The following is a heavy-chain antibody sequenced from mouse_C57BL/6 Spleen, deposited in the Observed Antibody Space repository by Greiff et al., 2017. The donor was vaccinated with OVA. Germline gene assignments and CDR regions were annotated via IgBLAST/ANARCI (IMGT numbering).Heavy chain of an antibody. CDR3: ASGGWALFDY. V-gene: IGHV1-61*01. J-gene: IGHJ2*01. CDR1: GYTFTSYW. Sequence: QVQLKQPGAELVRPGSSVKLSCKASGYTFTSYWMDWVKQRPGQGLEWIGNIYPSDSETHYNQKFKDKATLTVDKSSSTAYMQLSSLTSEDSAVYYCASGGWALFDYWGQGTTLTVSS. D-gene: IGHD1-1*02. CDR2: IYPSDSET.